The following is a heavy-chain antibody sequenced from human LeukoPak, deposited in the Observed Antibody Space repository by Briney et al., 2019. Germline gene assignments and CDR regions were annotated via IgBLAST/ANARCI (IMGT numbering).Heavy chain of an antibody. CDR1: GYTFTSYG. CDR3: ARDLVAPAPDYDAFDI. J-gene: IGHJ3*02. Sequence: ASVKVSCKASGYTFTSYGISWVRQAPGQGLEWMGWIGAYNGNTNYAQKLQGRVTMTTDTSTSTAYMELRSLRSDDTAVYYCARDLVAPAPDYDAFDIWGQGTMVTVSS. V-gene: IGHV1-18*01. D-gene: IGHD5-12*01. CDR2: IGAYNGNT.